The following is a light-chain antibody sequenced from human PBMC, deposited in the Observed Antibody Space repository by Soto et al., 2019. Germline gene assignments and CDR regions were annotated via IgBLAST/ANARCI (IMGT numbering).Light chain of an antibody. CDR3: QSYDSSLSGFYV. J-gene: IGLJ1*01. CDR2: GNN. CDR1: SSKIGADYD. Sequence: QSALTQPPSVSGAPGQRVTISCTGSSSKIGADYDVHWYQQVPGAAPNLLIYGNNNRPSGVPDRFSGSKSGTSASLAITGLQAEDEADYYCQSYDSSLSGFYVFGTGTKVTVL. V-gene: IGLV1-40*01.